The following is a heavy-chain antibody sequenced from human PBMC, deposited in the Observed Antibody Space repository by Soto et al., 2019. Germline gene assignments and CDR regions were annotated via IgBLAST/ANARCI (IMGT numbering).Heavy chain of an antibody. V-gene: IGHV3-23*01. Sequence: GGSLRLSCAASGFTSNTYAMSWVRQAPGKGLEWVSAICGSGGNTYYADSVKGRFTVSRDNSKNTLYLQMNSLRAEDTAVYYCAKDSGSSCYSPIDYWGQGTLVTVSS. D-gene: IGHD2-15*01. J-gene: IGHJ4*02. CDR3: AKDSGSSCYSPIDY. CDR2: ICGSGGNT. CDR1: GFTSNTYA.